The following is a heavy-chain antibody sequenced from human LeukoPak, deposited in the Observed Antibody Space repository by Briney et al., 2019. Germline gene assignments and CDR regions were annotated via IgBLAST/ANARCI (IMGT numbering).Heavy chain of an antibody. CDR1: GFTFSSYG. D-gene: IGHD4-17*01. J-gene: IGHJ4*02. Sequence: GGSLRLSCAASGFTFSSYGMHWVRQAPGKGLELGAVIWYDGSNKYYADSVKGRFTISTENPKSTLYLKMNSLRAEDTAVYYCASYGDYVDYSGQRTLVTVSS. CDR2: IWYDGSNK. V-gene: IGHV3-33*01. CDR3: ASYGDYVDY.